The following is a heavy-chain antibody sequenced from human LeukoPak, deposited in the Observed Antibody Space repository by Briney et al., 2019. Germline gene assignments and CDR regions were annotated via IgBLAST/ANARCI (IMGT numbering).Heavy chain of an antibody. CDR1: GFTFSNYA. J-gene: IGHJ4*02. CDR3: ARVGGRVTTSPFDY. D-gene: IGHD4-11*01. V-gene: IGHV3-23*01. CDR2: ISDSGGRT. Sequence: GGSLRLSCEASGFTFSNYAMSWVRQAPGKGLEWVSTISDSGGRTFSADSVKGRLIISRDNSKNTLYLQMNSLRAEDTAVYYCARVGGRVTTSPFDYWGQGTLVTVSS.